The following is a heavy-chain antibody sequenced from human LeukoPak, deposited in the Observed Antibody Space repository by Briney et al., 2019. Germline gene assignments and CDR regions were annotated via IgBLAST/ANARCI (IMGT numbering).Heavy chain of an antibody. V-gene: IGHV3-23*01. CDR3: ARVRRDGYKDY. D-gene: IGHD5-12*01. CDR1: GFTFSSYA. Sequence: GGSLRLSCAASGFTFSSYAMSWVRQAPGKGLEWVSAISGSGGSTYYADSVKGRFTISRDNAKNSLYLQMNSLRAEDTAVYYCARVRRDGYKDYWGQGTLVTVSS. CDR2: ISGSGGST. J-gene: IGHJ4*02.